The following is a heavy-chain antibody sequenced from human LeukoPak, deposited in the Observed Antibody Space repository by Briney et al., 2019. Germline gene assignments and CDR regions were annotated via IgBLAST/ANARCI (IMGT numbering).Heavy chain of an antibody. D-gene: IGHD3-10*01. CDR1: GGSFSGYY. V-gene: IGHV4-34*01. CDR2: INHSGST. CDR3: ARDCLNIMVRGKIRYCYMDV. Sequence: SETLSLTCAVYGGSFSGYYWSWIRQPPGKGLEWIGEINHSGSTNYNPSLKSRVTISVDTSKNQFSLKLSSVTAADTAVYYCARDCLNIMVRGKIRYCYMDVWGKGTTVTISS. J-gene: IGHJ6*03.